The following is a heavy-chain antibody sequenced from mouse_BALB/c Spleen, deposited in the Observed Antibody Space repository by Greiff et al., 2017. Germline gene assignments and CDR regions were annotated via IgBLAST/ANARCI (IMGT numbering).Heavy chain of an antibody. V-gene: IGHV5-12-1*01. CDR2: ISSGGGST. J-gene: IGHJ3*01. CDR1: GFAFSSYD. D-gene: IGHD2-10*02. Sequence: DVQLVESGGGLVKPGGSLKLSCAASGFAFSSYDMSWVRQTPEKRLEWVAYISSGGGSTYYPDTVKGRFTISRDNAKNTLYLQMSSLKSEDTAMYYCARHEGYGNYPFAYWGQGTLVTVSA. CDR3: ARHEGYGNYPFAY.